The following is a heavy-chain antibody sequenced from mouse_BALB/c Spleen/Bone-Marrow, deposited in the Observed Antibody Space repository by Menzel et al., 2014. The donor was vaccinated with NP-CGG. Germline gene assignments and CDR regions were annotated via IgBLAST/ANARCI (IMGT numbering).Heavy chain of an antibody. V-gene: IGHV1-54*01. CDR2: INPGSGGT. CDR1: GYAFTNYL. CDR3: ARGITTGYFDY. J-gene: IGHJ2*01. Sequence: QVQLQQSGAELVRPGTSVKVSCKASGYAFTNYLIEWIKQRPGQGLEWIGVINPGSGGTNYNEKFKGKATLTADKSSSTAYMQLSSLTSDDSAVYFCARGITTGYFDYWGQGTTHTVSS. D-gene: IGHD1-1*01.